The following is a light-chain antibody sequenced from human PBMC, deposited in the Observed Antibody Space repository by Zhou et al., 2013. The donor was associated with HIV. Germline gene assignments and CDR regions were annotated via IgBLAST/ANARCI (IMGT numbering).Light chain of an antibody. V-gene: IGKV1-8*01. CDR3: QQYYSYPLT. Sequence: AIRLTQSPSSLSASTGDRVTITCRASQGISGYLAWYLQKPGKAPKLLIYAASTLQSGVPSRFSGSGSGTDFTLTISCLQSEDFATYYCQQYYSYPLTFGGGTKVESK. J-gene: IGKJ4*01. CDR2: AAS. CDR1: QGISGY.